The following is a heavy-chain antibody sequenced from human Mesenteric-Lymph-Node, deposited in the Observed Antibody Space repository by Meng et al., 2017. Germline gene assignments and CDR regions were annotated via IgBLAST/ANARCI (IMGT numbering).Heavy chain of an antibody. Sequence: GSLRLSCTVSGGSISSYYWSWIRQPAGKGLEWIGRIYTSGSTNYNPSLKSRVTMSVDTSKNQFSLQLNSVTPEDTAVYYCARDGPLFGGRKRVWYFDLWGRGTLVTVSS. D-gene: IGHD1-26*01. CDR2: IYTSGST. V-gene: IGHV4-4*07. CDR3: ARDGPLFGGRKRVWYFDL. CDR1: GGSISSYY. J-gene: IGHJ2*01.